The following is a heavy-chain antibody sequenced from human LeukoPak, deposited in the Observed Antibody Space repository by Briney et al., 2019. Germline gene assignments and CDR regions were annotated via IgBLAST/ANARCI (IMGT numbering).Heavy chain of an antibody. J-gene: IGHJ4*02. CDR2: VSSSSSYI. D-gene: IGHD3-10*01. V-gene: IGHV3-21*01. CDR3: ARDEGDHYASWSYSFCDY. CDR1: GFTFSSYS. Sequence: GGSLRLSCAASGFTFSSYSMNWVRQAPGKGLEWVSSVSSSSSYIYYADSVKGRFTISRDNAKNSLYLQMNSLRAEDTAVYYCARDEGDHYASWSYSFCDYWGRGTLVTVSS.